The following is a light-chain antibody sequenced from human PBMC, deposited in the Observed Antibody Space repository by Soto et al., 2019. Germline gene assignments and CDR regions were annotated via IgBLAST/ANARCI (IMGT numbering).Light chain of an antibody. J-gene: IGLJ3*02. CDR2: SNN. CDR3: AAWDDSLDGVM. V-gene: IGLV1-44*01. CDR1: SSNIGSNT. Sequence: QSAVTQPPSASGTPGQRVAISCSGSSSNIGSNTVSWYQQLPGTAPKLLIYSNNQRPSGVPDRFSGSKSGASASLAISGLQSEDEAAYYCAAWDDSLDGVMFGGGTKLTVL.